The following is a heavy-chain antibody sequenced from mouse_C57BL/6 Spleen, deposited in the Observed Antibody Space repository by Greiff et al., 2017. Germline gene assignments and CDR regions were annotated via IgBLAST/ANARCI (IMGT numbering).Heavy chain of an antibody. V-gene: IGHV5-4*01. CDR3: GREYSSGDYFDY. Sequence: EVKLVESGGGLVKPGGSLKLSCAASGFTFSSYAMSWVRQTPEKRLEWIATISDGGSYTYYPDNLKGRFTISRDNAKNNLYLQMSHLKSEDTAMYECGREYSSGDYFDYWGQGTTLTVSS. J-gene: IGHJ2*01. D-gene: IGHD3-2*02. CDR2: ISDGGSYT. CDR1: GFTFSSYA.